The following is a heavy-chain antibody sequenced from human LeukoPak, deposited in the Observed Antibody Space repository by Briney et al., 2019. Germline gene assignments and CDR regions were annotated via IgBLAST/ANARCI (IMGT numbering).Heavy chain of an antibody. V-gene: IGHV3-23*01. CDR1: GFTFSSYA. D-gene: IGHD6-19*01. Sequence: GGSLRLSCAASGFTFSSYATSWVRQAPGKGLEWVSAISGSGGSTYYADSVKGRFTISRDNSKNTLYLQMNSLRAEDTAVYYCAKFPKPYSSGLDYWGQGTLVTVSS. CDR2: ISGSGGST. CDR3: AKFPKPYSSGLDY. J-gene: IGHJ4*02.